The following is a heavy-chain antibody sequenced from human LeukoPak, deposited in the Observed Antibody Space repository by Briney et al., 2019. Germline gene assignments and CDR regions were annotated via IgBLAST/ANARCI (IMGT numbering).Heavy chain of an antibody. CDR1: GYSISSGSY. Sequence: PSETLSLTCSVSGYSISSGSYWGWIRQPPGKGLEWIGSIHHSGSTYYNPSLKSRVTISVDTSKNQFSLKLSSVTAADTAVYYCARQYFLILSLYYFDYWGQGTLVTVSS. V-gene: IGHV4-38-2*02. J-gene: IGHJ4*02. CDR2: IHHSGST. D-gene: IGHD3-10*02. CDR3: ARQYFLILSLYYFDY.